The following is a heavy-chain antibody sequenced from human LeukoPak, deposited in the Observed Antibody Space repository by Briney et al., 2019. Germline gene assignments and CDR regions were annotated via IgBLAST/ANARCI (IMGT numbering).Heavy chain of an antibody. J-gene: IGHJ3*01. V-gene: IGHV1-18*01. CDR3: AREIPSGIYCDSGGYPVVK. CDR2: ISALNGNT. D-gene: IGHD3-22*01. Sequence: ASVKVSCKASGYTFMTYGISWVRQAPGQGLEWMGWISALNGNTNYAEKFKDRITMTTDTSTSTAYMELSNLRSEDTAVYYCAREIPSGIYCDSGGYPVVKWGQGTMVTVSS. CDR1: GYTFMTYG.